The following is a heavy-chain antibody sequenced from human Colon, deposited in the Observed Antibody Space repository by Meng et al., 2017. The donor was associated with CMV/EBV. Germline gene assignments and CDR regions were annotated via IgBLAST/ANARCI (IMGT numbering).Heavy chain of an antibody. Sequence: SETLSLTCTISGGSIDSNTHSWGWVRQSPEKGLEWIGSFFYSGHNYYNPSLAGRVTISVDPSKNHFSLKLTSLTAADTAVYYCARDAGSTWGQGILVTVSS. CDR1: GGSIDSNTHS. CDR3: ARDAGST. V-gene: IGHV4-39*07. CDR2: FFYSGHN. J-gene: IGHJ5*02. D-gene: IGHD3-10*01.